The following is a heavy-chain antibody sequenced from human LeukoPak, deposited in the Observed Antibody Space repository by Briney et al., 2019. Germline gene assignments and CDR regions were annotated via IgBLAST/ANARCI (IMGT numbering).Heavy chain of an antibody. CDR2: ISYDGSNK. J-gene: IGHJ6*03. CDR1: GFSFRSYP. Sequence: GGSLRLSCAASGFSFRSYPMSWVRQAPGKGLEWVAVISYDGSNKYYADSVKGRFTISRDNSKNTLYLQMNSLRAEDTAVYYCAKDFGFGELLPYYYMDVWDKGTTVTVSS. V-gene: IGHV3-30*18. CDR3: AKDFGFGELLPYYYMDV. D-gene: IGHD3-10*01.